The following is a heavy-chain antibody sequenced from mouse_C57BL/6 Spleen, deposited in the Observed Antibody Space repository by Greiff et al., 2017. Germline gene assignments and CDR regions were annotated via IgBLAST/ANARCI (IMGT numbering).Heavy chain of an antibody. CDR2: IYPGGGYT. CDR1: GYTFTTYW. CDR3: ARSYYGSRGYFDY. J-gene: IGHJ2*01. Sequence: VQLQQSGAELVRPGTSVKMSCKASGYTFTTYWIGWAKQRPGHGLEWIGDIYPGGGYTNYNEKFKGKATLTADKSSSTAYMQFSSLTSEDSAIYYCARSYYGSRGYFDYWGQGTTLTVSS. D-gene: IGHD1-1*01. V-gene: IGHV1-63*01.